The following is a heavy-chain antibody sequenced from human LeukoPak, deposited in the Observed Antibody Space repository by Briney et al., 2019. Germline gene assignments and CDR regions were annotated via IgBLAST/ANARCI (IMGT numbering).Heavy chain of an antibody. J-gene: IGHJ4*02. CDR1: GGSISSGDYY. CDR2: IYYSGST. V-gene: IGHV4-30-4*08. D-gene: IGHD2-21*01. CDR3: ALFKNPPQTFDY. Sequence: SETLSLTCTVSGGSISSGDYYWSWIRQPPGKGLEWIGYIYYSGSTYYNPSLKSRVTISVDTSKNQFSLKLSSVTAADTAVYYCALFKNPPQTFDYWGQGTQVTVSS.